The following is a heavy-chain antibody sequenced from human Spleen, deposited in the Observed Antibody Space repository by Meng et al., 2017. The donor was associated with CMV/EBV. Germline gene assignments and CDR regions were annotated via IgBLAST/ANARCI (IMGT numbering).Heavy chain of an antibody. CDR1: GYSFISYD. CDR3: AKDGGGASDY. Sequence: ASVKVSCKASGYSFISYDINWVRQAPGQGLEWMGWMNPNSGDTGYAETFQDRVTMTRNTSTKTAYMELSGLTSDDTAVYFCAKDGGGASDYWGQGSLVTVSS. D-gene: IGHD4-23*01. CDR2: MNPNSGDT. J-gene: IGHJ4*02. V-gene: IGHV1-8*01.